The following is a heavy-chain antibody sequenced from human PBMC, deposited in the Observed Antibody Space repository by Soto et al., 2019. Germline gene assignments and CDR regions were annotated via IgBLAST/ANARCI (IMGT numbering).Heavy chain of an antibody. CDR1: GYTFTSYD. Sequence: ASVKVSCKASGYTFTSYDINWVRQATGQGLEWMGWMNPNSGNTGYAQKFQGRVTMTRNTSISTAYMELSSLRSEDTAMYYCARGPHYDFWSGYYHNWFDPWGQGTLVTVSS. J-gene: IGHJ5*02. D-gene: IGHD3-3*01. V-gene: IGHV1-8*01. CDR3: ARGPHYDFWSGYYHNWFDP. CDR2: MNPNSGNT.